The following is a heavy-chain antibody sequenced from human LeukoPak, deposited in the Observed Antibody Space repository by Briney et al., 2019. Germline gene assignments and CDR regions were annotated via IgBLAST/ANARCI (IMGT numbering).Heavy chain of an antibody. V-gene: IGHV4-30-4*01. CDR3: ARYHGGFDI. CDR1: GGSITNEDYY. J-gene: IGHJ3*02. CDR2: IYYSGNT. Sequence: SETLSLTCTVSGGSITNEDYYWSWIRQPPGKGLEWIGYIYYSGNTYYNPSLKSRISISVDTSKKQFSLKLSSVTAADTAVYYCARYHGGFDIWGQGTMVTVSS. D-gene: IGHD4-23*01.